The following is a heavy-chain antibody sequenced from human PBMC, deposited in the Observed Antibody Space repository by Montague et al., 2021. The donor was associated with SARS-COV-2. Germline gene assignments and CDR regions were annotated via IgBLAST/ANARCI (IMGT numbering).Heavy chain of an antibody. J-gene: IGHJ4*02. CDR3: ARGRAVAAYDY. D-gene: IGHD6-19*01. CDR2: ISSNGGST. Sequence: SLRLSCAASGFTFSSYAMHWVRQAPGKGLEYVSAISSNGGSTYYANSVKGRFTISRDNSKNTLYLQMGSLRAEDMAVYYCARGRAVAAYDYWGQGTLVTVSS. V-gene: IGHV3-64*01. CDR1: GFTFSSYA.